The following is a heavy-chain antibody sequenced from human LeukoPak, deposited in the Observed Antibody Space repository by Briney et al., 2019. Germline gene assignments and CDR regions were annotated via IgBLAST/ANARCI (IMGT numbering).Heavy chain of an antibody. Sequence: ASVKLSFKASGSTFTSYGISWVRQAPGQGHEWMGCISAYNGNTNYAPKLQGRVTMTTDTSTSTAYMELRSLRSDDTAVYYCARSLNPNDDSSGWYDYWGQGTLVTVSP. J-gene: IGHJ4*02. CDR2: ISAYNGNT. CDR1: GSTFTSYG. V-gene: IGHV1-18*01. D-gene: IGHD6-19*01. CDR3: ARSLNPNDDSSGWYDY.